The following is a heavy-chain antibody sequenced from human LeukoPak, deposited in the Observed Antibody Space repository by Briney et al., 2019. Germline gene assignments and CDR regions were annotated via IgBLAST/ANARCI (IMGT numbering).Heavy chain of an antibody. CDR1: RYTFSHFG. CDR3: ARDGTSADDY. CDR2: ISGNNDNP. J-gene: IGHJ4*02. Sequence: ASVRVSCKTSRYTFSHFGINWVRQAPGQGLEWMGWISGNNDNPNYGQKFQGRFTVTTDSSTSTAYMELRNLTFDETAGYYCARDGTSADDYWGQGTLVTVSS. D-gene: IGHD1-26*01. V-gene: IGHV1-18*01.